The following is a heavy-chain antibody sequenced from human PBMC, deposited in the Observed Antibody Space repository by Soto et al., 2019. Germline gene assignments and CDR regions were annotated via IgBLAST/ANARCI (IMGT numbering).Heavy chain of an antibody. Sequence: ASVKVSCKASGYTFTSYGISWVRQAPGQRLEWKGWISAYNGNTNYAQKLQGRVTMTTDTSTSTAYMELRSLRSDDTAVYYCARETVVVPAAEYYYYYGMDVWGQGTTVTSP. CDR3: ARETVVVPAAEYYYYYGMDV. CDR1: GYTFTSYG. D-gene: IGHD2-2*01. CDR2: ISAYNGNT. J-gene: IGHJ6*02. V-gene: IGHV1-18*01.